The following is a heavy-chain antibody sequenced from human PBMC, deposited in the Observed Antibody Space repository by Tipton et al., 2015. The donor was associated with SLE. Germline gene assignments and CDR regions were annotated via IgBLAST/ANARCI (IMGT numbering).Heavy chain of an antibody. Sequence: SLRLSCVAPGFSFSSYAMSWVRQAPGKGLEWVSVIYGGGSTYYADSVKGRFTISRDNSKNTLSLQMNSLRVEDTAAYYCAKHRGSGSYSAVDYCAQGTLITVSS. J-gene: IGHJ4*02. D-gene: IGHD1-26*01. V-gene: IGHV3-23*03. CDR3: AKHRGSGSYSAVDY. CDR2: IYGGGST. CDR1: GFSFSSYA.